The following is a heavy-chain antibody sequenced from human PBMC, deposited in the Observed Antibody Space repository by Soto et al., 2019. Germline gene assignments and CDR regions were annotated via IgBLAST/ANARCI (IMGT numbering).Heavy chain of an antibody. Sequence: PGGSLRLSCAGSGFTFGDSYMSWIRQAPGKGLEWLSYISPGSRYSAYADSVKGRFTISRDNAKRSLYLQMMSLTAEDTAIYYCVRGGGGGLFDPWGQGTMVTGSS. J-gene: IGHJ5*02. CDR2: ISPGSRYS. CDR1: GFTFGDSY. CDR3: VRGGGGGLFDP. V-gene: IGHV3-11*06. D-gene: IGHD2-15*01.